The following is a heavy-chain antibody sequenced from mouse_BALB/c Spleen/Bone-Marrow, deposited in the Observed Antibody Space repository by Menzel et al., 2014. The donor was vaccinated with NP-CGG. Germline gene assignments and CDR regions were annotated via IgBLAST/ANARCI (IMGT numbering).Heavy chain of an antibody. CDR2: INPYNGDT. Sequence: VHLQQSGPELVKPGASVKISCKASGYSFTGYFMNWVMQSPGKSLEWIGRINPYNGDTFYNQKFKGKATLTVDKSSSTAHMELRSLASEDAAVYYCARSGYYGSSYFDYWGQGTTLTVSS. V-gene: IGHV1-20*02. CDR1: GYSFTGYF. D-gene: IGHD1-1*01. J-gene: IGHJ2*01. CDR3: ARSGYYGSSYFDY.